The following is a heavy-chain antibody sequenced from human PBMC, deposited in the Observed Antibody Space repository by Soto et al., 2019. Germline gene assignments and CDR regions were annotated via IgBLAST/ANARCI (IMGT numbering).Heavy chain of an antibody. CDR3: AIDYYDSSGYYYSYYYGMDV. J-gene: IGHJ6*02. CDR1: GFTFSSYW. D-gene: IGHD3-22*01. V-gene: IGHV3-74*01. CDR2: INSDGSST. Sequence: GGSLRLSCAASGFTFSSYWMHWVRQAPGKGLVWVSRINSDGSSTSYADSVKGRFTISRDNAKNTLYLQMNSLRAEDTAVYYCAIDYYDSSGYYYSYYYGMDVWGQGTTVTVSS.